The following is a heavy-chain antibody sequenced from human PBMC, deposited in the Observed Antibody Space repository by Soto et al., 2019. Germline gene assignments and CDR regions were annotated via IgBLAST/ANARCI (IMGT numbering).Heavy chain of an antibody. CDR1: GFTVSSNY. Sequence: EVQLVESGGGLIQPGGSLRLSCAASGFTVSSNYMSWVRQAPGKGLEWVSVIYSGGSTYYADSVKGRFTISRDNSKNTLYLQMNSLRAEDTAVYYCASEGVTAPGRAFDIWGQGTMVTVSS. CDR3: ASEGVTAPGRAFDI. D-gene: IGHD2-21*02. CDR2: IYSGGST. J-gene: IGHJ3*02. V-gene: IGHV3-53*01.